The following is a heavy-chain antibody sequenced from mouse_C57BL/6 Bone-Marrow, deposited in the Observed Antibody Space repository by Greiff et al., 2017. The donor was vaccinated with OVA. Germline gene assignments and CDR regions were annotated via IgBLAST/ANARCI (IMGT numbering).Heavy chain of an antibody. J-gene: IGHJ4*01. CDR1: GYTFTSYW. Sequence: QVQLQQPGAELVKPGASVKLSCKASGYTFTSYWMHWVKQRPGQGLEWIGMIHPNSGSTNYNEKFKSKATLTVDTSSSTAYMQLGSLTSEYSAVDYCSRCVYAFDYWGQGTSVTVSA. CDR2: IHPNSGST. V-gene: IGHV1-64*01. CDR3: SRCVYAFDY.